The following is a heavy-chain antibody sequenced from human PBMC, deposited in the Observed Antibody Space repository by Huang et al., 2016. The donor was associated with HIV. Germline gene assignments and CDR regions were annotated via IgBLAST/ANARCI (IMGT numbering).Heavy chain of an antibody. J-gene: IGHJ4*02. D-gene: IGHD2-8*01. CDR2: IRFDGKKK. CDR3: AKGGAGYHNGPEY. Sequence: QVRLVESGGGVVQPGGSLTLSCEASGFTFSTFGMHWVRLAPGKGLEWVAHIRFDGKKKVEEEALKGRFTIFRENSKNTVYLEMNSLTGEDTAMYFCAKGGAGYHNGPEYWGQGTQVIVS. V-gene: IGHV3-30*02. CDR1: GFTFSTFG.